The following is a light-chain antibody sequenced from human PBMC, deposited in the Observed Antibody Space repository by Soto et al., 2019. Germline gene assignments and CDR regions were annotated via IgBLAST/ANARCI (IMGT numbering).Light chain of an antibody. CDR1: QSVSSSY. CDR2: DAS. V-gene: IGKV3-20*01. Sequence: IVLPQSPGTLSLSXXXXXXXXXXXGQSVSSSYLAWYQQKPGQSPRLLLYDASTRATGIPDRFSGSGSGTDFTLTISRLEPEDFAVYYCPQYGSSPTTFGQGTKVDIK. CDR3: PQYGSSPTT. J-gene: IGKJ1*01.